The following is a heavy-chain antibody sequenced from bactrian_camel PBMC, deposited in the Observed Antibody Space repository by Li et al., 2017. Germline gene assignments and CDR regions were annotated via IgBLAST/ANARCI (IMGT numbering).Heavy chain of an antibody. D-gene: IGHD3*01. Sequence: HVQLVESGGGLVQFGGSLRLSCAVSGSIYSRGCMAWFHQAPGKEREGVAGIYPGGATTYYADSVAGRFTISQDNSKNRLSLQMNSLKPEDTARYYCGRGFSKGLGPNCQYNFSGRGTQVTV. CDR1: GSIYSRGC. J-gene: IGHJ4*01. CDR2: IYPGGATT. V-gene: IGHV3S1*01.